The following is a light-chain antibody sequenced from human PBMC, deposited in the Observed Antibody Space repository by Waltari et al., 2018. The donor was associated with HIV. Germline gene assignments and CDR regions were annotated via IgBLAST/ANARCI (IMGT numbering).Light chain of an antibody. J-gene: IGKJ2*01. CDR1: QTISSR. V-gene: IGKV1-5*03. CDR3: QQYYSDPYT. CDR2: KAS. Sequence: DIQMTQSPSTLSASVGTRVTITCRASQTISSRLAWYQQKPGKAPRLLMSKASTLESGVPSTCSGSGSGTQFTLTISSLQPDDFATYYCQQYYSDPYTFGQGTKLEIK.